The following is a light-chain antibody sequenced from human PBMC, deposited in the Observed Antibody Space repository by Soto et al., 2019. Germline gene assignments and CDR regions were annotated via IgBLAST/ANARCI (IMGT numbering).Light chain of an antibody. CDR3: SSYTSSITYV. J-gene: IGLJ1*01. CDR2: DVS. Sequence: QSALTQPPSVSGSPGQSVTISCTGTSSDVGSYNRVSWYQQPPGTAHKLMIYDVSNRPSGVPDRFSGSKSGNTASLTISGLQAEDEADYYCSSYTSSITYVFGTGTKLTVL. CDR1: SSDVGSYNR. V-gene: IGLV2-18*02.